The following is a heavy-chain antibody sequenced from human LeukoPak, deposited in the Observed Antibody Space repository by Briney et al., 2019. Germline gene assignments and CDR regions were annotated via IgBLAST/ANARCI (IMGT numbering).Heavy chain of an antibody. V-gene: IGHV4-59*01. J-gene: IGHJ4*02. D-gene: IGHD2-15*01. Sequence: KPSETLSLTCTVSGGSISDYYWNWIRQSPGKGLEWIGYIYYSGNMNYNPSLKSRVTISVDTSKNQFSLKLYSVTAADTAVYYCVRGNRDIVEEWGQGTLVTVSS. CDR3: VRGNRDIVEE. CDR2: IYYSGNM. CDR1: GGSISDYY.